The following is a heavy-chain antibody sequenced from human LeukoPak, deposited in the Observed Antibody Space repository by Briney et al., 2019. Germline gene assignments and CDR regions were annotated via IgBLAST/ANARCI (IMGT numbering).Heavy chain of an antibody. D-gene: IGHD2-21*02. CDR1: GYSFTSYW. V-gene: IGHV3-30*03. CDR2: VSHDGRNK. Sequence: GESLKISCKGSGYSFTSYWIGWVRQAPGKGLECVALVSHDGRNKKYADSVKGRFTISRDDSENTLYLQMDSLRSEDTAVYYCARDWARGDSYYLDYWGRGTLVTVSS. J-gene: IGHJ4*02. CDR3: ARDWARGDSYYLDY.